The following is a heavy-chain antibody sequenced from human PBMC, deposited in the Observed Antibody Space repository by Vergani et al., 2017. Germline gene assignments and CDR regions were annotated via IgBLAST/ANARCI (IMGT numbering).Heavy chain of an antibody. CDR2: INPSGST. Sequence: QVQLQQWGAGLLKPSETLSLTCAVYGGSFSGYYWSWIRQPPGKGLEWIGEINPSGSTNYNPSLKSRVTISVDTSTNKFSLKRSSVTAADTAVYYCAGRYSRSGYDPAGIDYWGQGTLVTVAS. V-gene: IGHV4-34*01. J-gene: IGHJ4*02. D-gene: IGHD6-13*01. CDR1: GGSFSGYY. CDR3: AGRYSRSGYDPAGIDY.